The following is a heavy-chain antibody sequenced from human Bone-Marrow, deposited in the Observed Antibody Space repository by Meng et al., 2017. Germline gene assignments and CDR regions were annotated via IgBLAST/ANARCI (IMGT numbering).Heavy chain of an antibody. CDR2: ISDSGGST. Sequence: GESLKISCAASGFTFSSFAMSWVRQAPGKGLEWVSAISDSGGSTYYADSVKGRFTISRDNCKNTLYLQMNTLRAEDTAVYYCAKGKIWFGELLNFDYWGQGTLVTVSS. V-gene: IGHV3-23*01. D-gene: IGHD3-10*01. CDR3: AKGKIWFGELLNFDY. CDR1: GFTFSSFA. J-gene: IGHJ4*02.